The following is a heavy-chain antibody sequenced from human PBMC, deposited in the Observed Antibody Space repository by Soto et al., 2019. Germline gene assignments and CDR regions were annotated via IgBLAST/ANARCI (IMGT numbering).Heavy chain of an antibody. CDR2: IYYSGST. V-gene: IGHV4-31*03. CDR1: GGSISSGDYY. CDR3: ARGYHVLRYFDWLFAIIFDP. Sequence: SETLSLTCTVSGGSISSGDYYWSWIRQHPGKGLEWIGYIYYSGSTYYNPSLKSRVTISVDTSKNQFSLKLSSVTAADTAVYYCARGYHVLRYFDWLFAIIFDPWGQGTLVTVS. D-gene: IGHD3-9*01. J-gene: IGHJ5*02.